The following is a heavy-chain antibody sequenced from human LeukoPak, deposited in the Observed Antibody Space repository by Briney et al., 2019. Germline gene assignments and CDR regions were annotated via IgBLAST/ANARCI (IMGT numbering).Heavy chain of an antibody. V-gene: IGHV4-31*03. CDR1: GGSISSGGYY. Sequence: KTSETLSLTCTVSGGSISSGGYYWSWIRQHPGKGLEWIGYTHYSGSTYYNPSLKSRITISLDTSKNQFSLKLTSVTAADTAVYYCARDRDHYFFDYWGQGTLVTVSS. D-gene: IGHD1-14*01. CDR3: ARDRDHYFFDY. CDR2: THYSGST. J-gene: IGHJ4*02.